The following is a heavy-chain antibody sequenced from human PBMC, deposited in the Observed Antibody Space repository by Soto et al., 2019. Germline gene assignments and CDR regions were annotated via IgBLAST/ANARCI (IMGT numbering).Heavy chain of an antibody. J-gene: IGHJ4*01. V-gene: IGHV3-23*01. CDR2: IGPSGST. CDR3: ARTDGLDY. Sequence: GGALRVSCAASGFTFSIYAMSWVRQAPGKGLEWVSAIGPSGSTYDADSVRGRFTISRDISKNTLYLQMNSLRAEDTAVYYCARTDGLDYWGQGSLVTVSS. CDR1: GFTFSIYA.